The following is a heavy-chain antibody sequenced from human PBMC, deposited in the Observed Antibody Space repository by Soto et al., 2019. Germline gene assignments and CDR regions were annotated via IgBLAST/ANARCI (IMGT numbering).Heavy chain of an antibody. J-gene: IGHJ6*02. CDR1: GFTFSSYG. CDR3: AKSHYGDYFYYYGMDV. CDR2: ISYDGGNK. V-gene: IGHV3-30*18. Sequence: QVQLVESGGGVVQPGRSLRLSCAASGFTFSSYGMHWVRQAPGKGLEWVAVISYDGGNKYYADSVKGRFTISRDNSKNTLYLQMNSLRAEDTAVYYCAKSHYGDYFYYYGMDVWGQGTTVTVSS. D-gene: IGHD4-17*01.